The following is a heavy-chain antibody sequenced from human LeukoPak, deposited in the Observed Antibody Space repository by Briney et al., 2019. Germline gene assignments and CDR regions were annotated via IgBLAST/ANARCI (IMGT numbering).Heavy chain of an antibody. CDR1: GYSFTTYW. V-gene: IGHV5-51*01. CDR2: IYPGNSDI. J-gene: IGHJ3*02. Sequence: GESLKISCKGSGYSFTTYWIAWVRQMPEKGLEWMGVIYPGNSDITYSPSFQGQVTISVDKSISTAYLQWSSLKASDTAMYYCARPHDYGDFDAFDIWGQGTMVTVSS. D-gene: IGHD4-17*01. CDR3: ARPHDYGDFDAFDI.